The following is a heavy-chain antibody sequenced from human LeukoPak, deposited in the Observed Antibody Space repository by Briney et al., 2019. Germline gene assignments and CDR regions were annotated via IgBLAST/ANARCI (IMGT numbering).Heavy chain of an antibody. CDR3: ARVGEGELGNWFDP. Sequence: GGSLRLSCALSGFTVSGNYITWVRQAPGKGLEWVSVLYSGGSTYYADSVQGRSTISRDTSKNTLYLQMNSLRAEDTATYYCARVGEGELGNWFDPWGQGTLVTVSS. CDR2: LYSGGST. D-gene: IGHD3-10*01. CDR1: GFTVSGNY. V-gene: IGHV3-53*01. J-gene: IGHJ5*02.